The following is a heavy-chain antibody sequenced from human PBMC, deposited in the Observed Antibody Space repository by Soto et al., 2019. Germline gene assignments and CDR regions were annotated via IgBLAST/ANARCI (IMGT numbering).Heavy chain of an antibody. CDR2: ISAYNGNT. J-gene: IGHJ6*02. CDR1: GYTFTSYG. CDR3: AWTDCSGGSCYSYYYYGMDV. D-gene: IGHD2-15*01. Sequence: ASVKVSCKASGYTFTSYGISWVRQAPGQGLEWMGWISAYNGNTNYAQKLQGRVTMTTDTSTSTAYMELRSLRSDDTAVYYCAWTDCSGGSCYSYYYYGMDVWGQGTTVTVSS. V-gene: IGHV1-18*01.